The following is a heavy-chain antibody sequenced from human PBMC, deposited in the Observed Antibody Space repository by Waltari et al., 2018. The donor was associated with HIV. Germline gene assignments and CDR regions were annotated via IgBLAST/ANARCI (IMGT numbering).Heavy chain of an antibody. V-gene: IGHV3-21*01. CDR3: ARSVYSYGYLTYYYGMDV. CDR1: GFTFWCYS. D-gene: IGHD5-18*01. CDR2: ISSSSSYI. Sequence: EVQLVESGGGVVKPGGSLRLSCAASGFTFWCYSMNWVRQAPGKGLEWVSSISSSSSYIYYADSVKGRFTISRDNAKNSLYLQMNSLRAEDTAVYYCARSVYSYGYLTYYYGMDVWGQGTTVTVSS. J-gene: IGHJ6*02.